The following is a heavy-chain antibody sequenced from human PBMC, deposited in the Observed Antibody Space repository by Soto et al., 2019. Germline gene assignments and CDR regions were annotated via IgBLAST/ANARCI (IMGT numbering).Heavy chain of an antibody. Sequence: ASVKVSCKASGYTFTSYAMHWVRQAPGQRLEWMGWINAGNGNTKYSQKFQGRVTITRDTSASTAYMELSSLRSEDTAVYYCARVQVTMVRGVTPPVWFDPWGQGTLVTVSS. CDR2: INAGNGNT. CDR3: ARVQVTMVRGVTPPVWFDP. J-gene: IGHJ5*02. D-gene: IGHD3-10*01. CDR1: GYTFTSYA. V-gene: IGHV1-3*01.